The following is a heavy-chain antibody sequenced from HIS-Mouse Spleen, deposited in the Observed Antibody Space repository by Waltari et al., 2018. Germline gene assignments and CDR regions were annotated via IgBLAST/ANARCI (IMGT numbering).Heavy chain of an antibody. CDR2: MNPNSGNT. CDR1: GYTLTSYD. CDR3: ARGHDYSNYFDY. Sequence: QVQLVQSGAEVKKPGASVKVSCKASGYTLTSYDITWVGQATGQGLEWMGWMNPNSGNTGYAQKFQGRVTMTRNTSISTAYMELSSLRSEDTAVYYCARGHDYSNYFDYWGQGTLVTVSS. D-gene: IGHD4-4*01. V-gene: IGHV1-8*01. J-gene: IGHJ4*02.